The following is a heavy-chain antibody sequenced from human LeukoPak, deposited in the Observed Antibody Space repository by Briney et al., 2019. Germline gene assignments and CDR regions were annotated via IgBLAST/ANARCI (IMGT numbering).Heavy chain of an antibody. V-gene: IGHV3-21*01. Sequence: GGSLRLSCAASGFTFSSYSMNWVRQAPGKGLEWVSSISSSSSYIYYADSVKGRFTISRDNAKNSLYLQMNSLRAEDTAVYYCARVPSDYDFWSGHHMDVWGKGTTVTVSS. CDR1: GFTFSSYS. D-gene: IGHD3-3*01. CDR3: ARVPSDYDFWSGHHMDV. J-gene: IGHJ6*03. CDR2: ISSSSSYI.